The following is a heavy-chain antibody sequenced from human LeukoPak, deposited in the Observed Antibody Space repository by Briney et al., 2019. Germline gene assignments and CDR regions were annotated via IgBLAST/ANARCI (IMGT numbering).Heavy chain of an antibody. V-gene: IGHV1-2*02. Sequence: ASVKVSCKASGGTFSSYAISWVRQAPGQGLEWMGWINPNSGGTNYAQKFQGRVTMTRDTSISTAYMELSRLRSDDTAVYYCARDLGYYDSSGSFDYWGQGTLVTVSS. CDR2: INPNSGGT. CDR1: GGTFSSYA. CDR3: ARDLGYYDSSGSFDY. D-gene: IGHD3-22*01. J-gene: IGHJ4*02.